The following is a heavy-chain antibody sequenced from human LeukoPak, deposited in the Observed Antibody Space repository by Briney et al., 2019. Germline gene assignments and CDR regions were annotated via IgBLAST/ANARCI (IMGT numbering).Heavy chain of an antibody. CDR1: GGTFNSYA. V-gene: IGHV1-69*05. J-gene: IGHJ4*02. CDR2: IIPRLGTT. CDR3: AADGTD. Sequence: GASVKVSCKTSGGTFNSYAINWVRQAPGQGLEWMGGIIPRLGTTKYIQKVQGRITITTDESTTTAYMELSSLRSEDTAVYYCAADGTDWGQGTLVTVSS.